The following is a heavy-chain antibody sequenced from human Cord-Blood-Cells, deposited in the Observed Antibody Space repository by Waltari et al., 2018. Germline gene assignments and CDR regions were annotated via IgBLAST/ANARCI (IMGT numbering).Heavy chain of an antibody. CDR1: GGSFSGYY. CDR2: SNHSGST. J-gene: IGHJ4*02. V-gene: IGHV4-34*01. Sequence: QVQLQQWGAGLLNPSETLSLTCDVYGGSFSGYYWSCNGQPPGKGLEWIGESNHSGSTNYNPSLKSRVTISVDTSKNQFSLKLSSVTAADTAVYYCARVGRYSSGWYTGGSDYWGQGTLVTVSS. D-gene: IGHD6-19*01. CDR3: ARVGRYSSGWYTGGSDY.